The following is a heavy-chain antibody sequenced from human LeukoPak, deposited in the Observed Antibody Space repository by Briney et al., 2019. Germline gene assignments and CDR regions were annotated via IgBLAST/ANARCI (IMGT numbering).Heavy chain of an antibody. D-gene: IGHD6-13*01. Sequence: PSETLSLTCTVSGGSISSYYWSWIRQPPGKGLEWIGYIYYSGSTNYNPSLKSRVTISVDTSKNQFSLKLSSVTAADTAVYYCARGQTLSSSWYYFDYWGQGTLVTVSS. CDR2: IYYSGST. J-gene: IGHJ4*02. CDR3: ARGQTLSSSWYYFDY. CDR1: GGSISSYY. V-gene: IGHV4-59*01.